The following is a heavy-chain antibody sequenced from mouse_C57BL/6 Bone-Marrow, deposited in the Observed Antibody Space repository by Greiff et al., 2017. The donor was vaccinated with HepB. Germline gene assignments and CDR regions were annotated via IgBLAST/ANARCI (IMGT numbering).Heavy chain of an antibody. CDR3: ARYWDYDVAYYAMDY. J-gene: IGHJ4*01. D-gene: IGHD2-4*01. CDR1: GFTFTDYY. Sequence: EVQLQESGGGLVQPGGSLSLSCAASGFTFTDYYMSWVRQPPGKALEWLGFIRNKANGYTTESSASVKGRFTISRDNSKSILYLQMNALRAEDSATYYCARYWDYDVAYYAMDYWGQGTSVTVSS. CDR2: IRNKANGYTT. V-gene: IGHV7-3*01.